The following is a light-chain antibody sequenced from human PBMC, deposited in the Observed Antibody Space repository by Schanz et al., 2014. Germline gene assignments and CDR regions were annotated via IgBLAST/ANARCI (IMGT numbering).Light chain of an antibody. Sequence: QSALTQPPSASGSPGQSITISCTATGSADGAFVSWYQQHPGKAPKLMIYDVSNRPSGVSNRFSGSKSGDTASLTISGLQDEDEADYYCTSYRSGGTHVIFGGGTKVTVL. CDR1: GSADGAF. V-gene: IGLV2-14*01. CDR2: DVS. J-gene: IGLJ2*01. CDR3: TSYRSGGTHVI.